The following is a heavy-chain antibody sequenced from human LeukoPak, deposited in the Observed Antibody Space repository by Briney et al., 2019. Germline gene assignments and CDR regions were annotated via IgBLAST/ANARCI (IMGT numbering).Heavy chain of an antibody. CDR1: GYTFTSYG. D-gene: IGHD3-3*01. CDR2: ISAYNGNT. Sequence: ASVKVSCEASGYTFTSYGISWVRQAPGQGLEWVGWISAYNGNTNYAQKLQGRVTMTTDTSTSTAYMELRSLRSDDTAVYYCASQDYDFWSGYYGYYYYMDVWGKGTTVTVSS. V-gene: IGHV1-18*01. CDR3: ASQDYDFWSGYYGYYYYMDV. J-gene: IGHJ6*03.